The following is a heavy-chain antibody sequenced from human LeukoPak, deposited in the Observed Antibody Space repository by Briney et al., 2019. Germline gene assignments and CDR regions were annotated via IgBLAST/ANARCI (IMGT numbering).Heavy chain of an antibody. Sequence: SETLSLTCTVSGGSISSYYWSWIRQPAGKGLEWIGRIYTSGSTNYNPSLKSRVTMSVDTSKNQFSLKRSSVTAADTAVYYCARDRITGTTGAFDIWGQGTMVTVSS. CDR2: IYTSGST. D-gene: IGHD1-20*01. CDR3: ARDRITGTTGAFDI. CDR1: GGSISSYY. V-gene: IGHV4-4*07. J-gene: IGHJ3*02.